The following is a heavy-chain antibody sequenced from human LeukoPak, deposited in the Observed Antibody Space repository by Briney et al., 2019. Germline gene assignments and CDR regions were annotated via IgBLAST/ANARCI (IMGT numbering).Heavy chain of an antibody. CDR3: ARGLGGSLYYYYAMDV. Sequence: PGGSLRLSCAASGLTVSSNYMTWVRQAPGKGLEWASVIYSGGNTYYADSVKGRFSISRDNSKNTVYLQMNSLRVEDTAVYYCARGLGGSLYYYYAMDVWGQGTTVTVSS. V-gene: IGHV3-66*01. CDR1: GLTVSSNY. CDR2: IYSGGNT. D-gene: IGHD3-10*01. J-gene: IGHJ6*02.